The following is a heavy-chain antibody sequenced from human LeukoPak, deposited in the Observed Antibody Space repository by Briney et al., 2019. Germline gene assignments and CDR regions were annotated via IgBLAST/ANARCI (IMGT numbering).Heavy chain of an antibody. Sequence: ASVKVSCKASGYTFTGYYMHWVRQAPGQGLEWMGWINPNSGGTNYAQKFQGRVTMTRDTSISTAYMELSRLRSDDTAVYYCARESYYYDSSGYYYVSKMPPHDAFDIWGQGTMVTVSS. CDR1: GYTFTGYY. D-gene: IGHD3-22*01. V-gene: IGHV1-2*02. CDR3: ARESYYYDSSGYYYVSKMPPHDAFDI. J-gene: IGHJ3*02. CDR2: INPNSGGT.